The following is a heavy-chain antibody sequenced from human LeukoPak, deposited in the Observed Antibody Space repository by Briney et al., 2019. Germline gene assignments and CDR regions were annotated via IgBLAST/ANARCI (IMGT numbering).Heavy chain of an antibody. J-gene: IGHJ4*02. D-gene: IGHD4-17*01. Sequence: SETLSLTCGVSNYSINSDDYWGWIRQSPGKRLEWIGSIYHGGTAHYNPSLKSRVTMSLDTSKNQFYLKLTSVTAADTAFYYCTRKRPSRDDGDSSFDYWGQGTLVTVSS. CDR1: NYSINSDDY. V-gene: IGHV4-38-2*01. CDR2: IYHGGTA. CDR3: TRKRPSRDDGDSSFDY.